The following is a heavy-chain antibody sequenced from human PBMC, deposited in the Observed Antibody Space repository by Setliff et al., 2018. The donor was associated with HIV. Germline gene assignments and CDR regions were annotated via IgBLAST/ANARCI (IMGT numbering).Heavy chain of an antibody. D-gene: IGHD1-26*01. Sequence: ASVKVSCKASGYTFTSYAMHWVRQAPGQRLEWMGWINAGNGNTKYSQKFQGRVTITRDTSAGTAYMELSSLRSEDTAVYYCARAYSGSYPHYFDYWGQGTLVTVSS. CDR2: INAGNGNT. CDR3: ARAYSGSYPHYFDY. V-gene: IGHV1-3*01. CDR1: GYTFTSYA. J-gene: IGHJ4*02.